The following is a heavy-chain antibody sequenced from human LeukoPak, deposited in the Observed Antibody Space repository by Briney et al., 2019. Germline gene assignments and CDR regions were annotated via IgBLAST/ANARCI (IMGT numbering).Heavy chain of an antibody. Sequence: GGSLRLSCAASGFTFSSYGMSWVRQAPGKGLEWVSAISGSGGSTYYADSVKGRFTISRDNDKNSLYLQMNSLSADDTAVYYCARAGTTGSVDYWGQGSLVTVSS. CDR1: GFTFSSYG. J-gene: IGHJ4*02. D-gene: IGHD1-14*01. CDR2: ISGSGGST. V-gene: IGHV3-23*01. CDR3: ARAGTTGSVDY.